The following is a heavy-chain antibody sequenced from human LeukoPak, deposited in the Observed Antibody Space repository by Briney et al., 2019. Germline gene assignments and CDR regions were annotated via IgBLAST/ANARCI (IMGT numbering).Heavy chain of an antibody. CDR3: ARGPAATTIYYYYYYMDV. J-gene: IGHJ6*03. V-gene: IGHV1-69*04. D-gene: IGHD2-2*01. CDR1: GGTFSSYA. Sequence: SVKVSCKASGGTFSSYAISWVRQAPGQGLEWMGRIIPILGIANYAQKFQGRVTITADKSTSTAYMELSSLRSEDTAVYYCARGPAATTIYYYYYYMDVWGKGTTVTVSS. CDR2: IIPILGIA.